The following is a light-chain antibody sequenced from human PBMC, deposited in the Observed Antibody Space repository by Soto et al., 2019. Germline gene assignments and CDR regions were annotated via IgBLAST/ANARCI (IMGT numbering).Light chain of an antibody. J-gene: IGKJ5*01. CDR2: AAS. CDR1: ESINRH. Sequence: DIQMTQSPSSLSASVGDRVTITCRASESINRHLNWYQQQPGKAPKLLIYAASSLQNGVPSRFRGGGSGTDFTLFITNLQAEDFATYYCQQSYTALSITFGQGTRLEIK. V-gene: IGKV1-39*01. CDR3: QQSYTALSIT.